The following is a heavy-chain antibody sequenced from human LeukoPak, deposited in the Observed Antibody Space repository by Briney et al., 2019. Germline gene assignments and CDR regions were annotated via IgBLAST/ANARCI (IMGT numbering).Heavy chain of an antibody. CDR2: MNPNSGNT. J-gene: IGHJ4*02. V-gene: IGHV1-8*01. CDR3: ARALYYDSSGTSPLDY. Sequence: ASVKVSCKASGYTFTSYDINWVRQATGQGLEWMGWMNPNSGNTGYAQKFQGRVTVTRNTSISTAYMELSSLRSEDTAVYYCARALYYDSSGTSPLDYWGQGTLVTVSS. D-gene: IGHD3-22*01. CDR1: GYTFTSYD.